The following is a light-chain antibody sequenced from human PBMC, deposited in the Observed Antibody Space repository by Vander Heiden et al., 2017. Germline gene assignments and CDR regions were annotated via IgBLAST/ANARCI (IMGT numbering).Light chain of an antibody. Sequence: IVITQTPDLLAVCLGDGATFTCKSSQSVLYSSINKNYLAWYQQKQGQPPKLLIYWASTRESGVPDRFSGSGSGTEFTLTISSLQAEDVAVYYCQQYYSTPQTFGQGTKVEIK. CDR2: WAS. J-gene: IGKJ1*01. CDR3: QQYYSTPQT. V-gene: IGKV4-1*01. CDR1: QSVLYSSINKNY.